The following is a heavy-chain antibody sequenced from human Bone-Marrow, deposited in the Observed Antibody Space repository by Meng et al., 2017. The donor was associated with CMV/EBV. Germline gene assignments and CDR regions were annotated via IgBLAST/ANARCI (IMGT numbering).Heavy chain of an antibody. J-gene: IGHJ6*02. CDR2: IKQDGSEK. CDR1: GFTFSSYW. Sequence: GESLKISCAASGFTFSSYWMSWVRQAPGKGLEWVANIKQDGSEKYYVDSVKGRFNISRDNAKNSLYLQMNSLRAEDTAVYYGARDLSHYDFWSGYNPHGMDVWGQGTTVTVSS. V-gene: IGHV3-7*01. D-gene: IGHD3-3*01. CDR3: ARDLSHYDFWSGYNPHGMDV.